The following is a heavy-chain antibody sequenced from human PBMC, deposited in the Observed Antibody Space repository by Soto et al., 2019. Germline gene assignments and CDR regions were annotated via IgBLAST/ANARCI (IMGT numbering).Heavy chain of an antibody. V-gene: IGHV1-69*13. CDR3: ARATLAYCGGDCSYGAFDI. CDR1: GGTFSSYA. Sequence: GASVKVSCKASGGTFSSYAISWVRQAPGQGLEWMGGIIPIFGTANYAQKFQGRVTITADESTSTAYMELSSLRSEDTAVYYCARATLAYCGGDCSYGAFDIWGQGTMVTVSS. CDR2: IIPIFGTA. J-gene: IGHJ3*02. D-gene: IGHD2-21*02.